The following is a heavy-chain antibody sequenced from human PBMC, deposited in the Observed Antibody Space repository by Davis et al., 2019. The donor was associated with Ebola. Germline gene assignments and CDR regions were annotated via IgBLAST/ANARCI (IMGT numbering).Heavy chain of an antibody. Sequence: GESLKISCAASGITFGTYVMTWVRQVPGRGLEWVSSISRCGDSYYTNSVKGRFTISRDNAKNSLYLQMNSLRAEDTAVYYCARDSGWSGVVSWGQGTLVTVSS. J-gene: IGHJ5*01. D-gene: IGHD6-19*01. CDR3: ARDSGWSGVVS. V-gene: IGHV3-23*01. CDR1: GITFGTYV. CDR2: ISRCGDS.